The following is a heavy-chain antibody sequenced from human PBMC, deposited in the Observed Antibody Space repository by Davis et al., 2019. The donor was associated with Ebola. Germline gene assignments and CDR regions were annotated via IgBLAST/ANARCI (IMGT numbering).Heavy chain of an antibody. CDR2: ITHSGST. CDR1: GGSFSGYY. Sequence: SETLSLTCAVYGGSFSGYYWSWIRQPPGKGLEWIGEITHSGSTNYNPSLKSRVTISVDTSKNQFSLKLSSVTAADTAVYYCARVGSGSLFFYYGMDVWGKGTTVTVSS. CDR3: ARVGSGSLFFYYGMDV. J-gene: IGHJ6*04. V-gene: IGHV4-34*01. D-gene: IGHD6-19*01.